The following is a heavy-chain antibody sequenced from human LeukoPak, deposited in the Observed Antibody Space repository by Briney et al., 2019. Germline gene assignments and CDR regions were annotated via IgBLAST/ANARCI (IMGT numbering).Heavy chain of an antibody. D-gene: IGHD4-17*01. CDR3: AKVAPYGDYVGY. CDR1: GFTFSSYE. Sequence: PGGSLRLSCAASGFTFSSYEMNWVRQAPGKGLEWVSYISSSGSTIYYADSVKGRFTISRDNSKNTLYLQMNSLRAEDTAVYYCAKVAPYGDYVGYWGQGTLVTVSS. CDR2: ISSSGSTI. J-gene: IGHJ4*02. V-gene: IGHV3-48*03.